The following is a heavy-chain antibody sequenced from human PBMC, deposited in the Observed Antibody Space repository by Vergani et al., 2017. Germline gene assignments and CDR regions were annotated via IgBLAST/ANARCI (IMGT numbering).Heavy chain of an antibody. D-gene: IGHD2-2*01. CDR2: MNPNSGNT. V-gene: IGHV1-8*01. CDR3: SRGRKRGYCSSTSCFYWFDP. J-gene: IGHJ5*02. Sequence: QVQLVQSGAEVKKPGSSVKDSCKASGYTFTSYDINWVRPATGQGLEWMGWMNPNSGNTGYAQKFQGRVTMTRNTSISTAYMELSSLRSEDTAVYYCSRGRKRGYCSSTSCFYWFDPWGQGTLVTVSS. CDR1: GYTFTSYD.